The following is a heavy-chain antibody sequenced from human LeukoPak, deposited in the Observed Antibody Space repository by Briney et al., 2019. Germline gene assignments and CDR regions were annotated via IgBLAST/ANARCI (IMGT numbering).Heavy chain of an antibody. D-gene: IGHD3-9*01. J-gene: IGHJ5*02. CDR1: GGSFSGYY. CDR2: IYTSGST. Sequence: KASETLSLTCAVYGGSFSGYYWSWIRQPAGKGLEWIGRIYTSGSTNYNPSLKSRVTMSVDTSKNQFSLKLNSVTAADTAVSYCARDYDVLTAYPPTQLFDPWGQGTLVTVSS. V-gene: IGHV4-4*07. CDR3: ARDYDVLTAYPPTQLFDP.